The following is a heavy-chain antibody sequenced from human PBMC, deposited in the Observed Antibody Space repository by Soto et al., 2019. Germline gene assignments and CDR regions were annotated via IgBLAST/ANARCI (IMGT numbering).Heavy chain of an antibody. D-gene: IGHD2-15*01. Sequence: SETLSLTCAVSGGSISSGGYSWSWIRQPPGKGLEWIGYMYHSGSTYYNPSLKSRVTISVDTSKNQFSLKLSSVTAADTAVYYCARETPDYYFDYWGQGTLVTVSS. V-gene: IGHV4-30-2*01. CDR2: MYHSGST. CDR3: ARETPDYYFDY. J-gene: IGHJ4*02. CDR1: GGSISSGGYS.